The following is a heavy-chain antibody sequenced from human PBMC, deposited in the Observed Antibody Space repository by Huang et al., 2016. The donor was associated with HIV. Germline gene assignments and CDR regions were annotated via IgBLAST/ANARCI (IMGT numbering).Heavy chain of an antibody. Sequence: QVHLVQSGAEVKKPVASVKVSCKASGYTFTNYDINWVRQAPGRGLEWMGWMNPNTGNTGFAQSFQGRVTMTRKTSITTAYMELTSLTSEDTAVYYCARSAYGDLDYWGLGTLVIVSS. CDR2: MNPNTGNT. D-gene: IGHD4-17*01. J-gene: IGHJ4*02. CDR3: ARSAYGDLDY. V-gene: IGHV1-8*02. CDR1: GYTFTNYD.